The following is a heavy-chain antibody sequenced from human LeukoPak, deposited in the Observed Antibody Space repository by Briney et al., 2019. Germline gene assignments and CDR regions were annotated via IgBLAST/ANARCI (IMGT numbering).Heavy chain of an antibody. Sequence: GESLKISCEASGYSFTTFWIGWVRQMPGKGLEWMGIIYPGDSDTRYSPSFQGQVTISADKSISTAYLQWSSLKASDTAMYYCARPNYDSSGPVDYWGQGTLVTVSS. J-gene: IGHJ4*02. CDR1: GYSFTTFW. CDR2: IYPGDSDT. D-gene: IGHD3-22*01. V-gene: IGHV5-51*01. CDR3: ARPNYDSSGPVDY.